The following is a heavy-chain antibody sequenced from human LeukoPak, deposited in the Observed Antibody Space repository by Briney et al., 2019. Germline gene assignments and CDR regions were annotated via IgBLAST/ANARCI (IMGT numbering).Heavy chain of an antibody. V-gene: IGHV4-59*01. CDR2: IYYSGST. CDR1: GGSISSYY. J-gene: IGHJ3*02. CDR3: ARVGSSDAFDI. Sequence: SETLSLTCTVSGGSISSYYWSWIRQPPWKGLEWIGYIYYSGSTNYNPSLKSRVTISVDTSKNQFSLKLSSVTAADTAVYYCARVGSSDAFDIWGQGTMVTVSS.